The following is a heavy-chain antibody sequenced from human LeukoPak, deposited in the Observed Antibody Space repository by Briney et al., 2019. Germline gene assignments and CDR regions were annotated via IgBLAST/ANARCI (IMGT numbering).Heavy chain of an antibody. J-gene: IGHJ6*03. CDR2: IRCDGSNK. D-gene: IGHD2-2*01. CDR1: GFTFSSYG. CDR3: AKDARRFGPAARQGGNYYYYYMDV. V-gene: IGHV3-30*02. Sequence: PGGSLRLSCAASGFTFSSYGMHWVRQAPGKGLEWVAFIRCDGSNKYYADSVKGRFTISRDNSKNTLYLQMNSLRAEDTAVYYCAKDARRFGPAARQGGNYYYYYMDVWGKGTTVTVSS.